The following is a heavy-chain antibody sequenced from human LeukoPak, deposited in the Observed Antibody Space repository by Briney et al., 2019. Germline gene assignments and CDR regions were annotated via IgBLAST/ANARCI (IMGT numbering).Heavy chain of an antibody. CDR3: ARDVTVCDYACDY. CDR1: GGSISGYY. Sequence: SETLSLTCSVSGGSISGYYWSWIRQPPGQGLEWIGYIYYTGTTNYNPSLKSRVTISVDTSKNQFSLKLTSVTAADTAVYYCARDVTVCDYACDYWGQGTLVTVSS. D-gene: IGHD4-17*01. J-gene: IGHJ4*01. CDR2: IYYTGTT. V-gene: IGHV4-59*01.